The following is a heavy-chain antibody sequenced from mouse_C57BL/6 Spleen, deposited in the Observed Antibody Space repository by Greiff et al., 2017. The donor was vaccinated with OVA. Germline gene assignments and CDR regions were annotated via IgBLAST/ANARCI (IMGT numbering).Heavy chain of an antibody. D-gene: IGHD2-1*01. CDR2: INPNYGTT. CDR1: GYSFTDYN. J-gene: IGHJ3*01. V-gene: IGHV1-39*01. Sequence: EVKLVESGPELVKPGASVKISCKASGYSFTDYNMNWVKQSNGKSLEWIGVINPNYGTTSYNQKFKGKATLTVDQSSSTAYMQLNSLTSEDSAVYYCARGGNYGNSAWFAYWGQGTLVTVSA. CDR3: ARGGNYGNSAWFAY.